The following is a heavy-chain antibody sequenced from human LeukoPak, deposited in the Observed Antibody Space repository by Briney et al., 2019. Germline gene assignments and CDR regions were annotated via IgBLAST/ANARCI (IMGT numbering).Heavy chain of an antibody. CDR3: ARDGGVSGAYCSGGSCYGMDV. J-gene: IGHJ6*02. CDR2: MNPNSGNT. CDR1: GYTFTSYD. D-gene: IGHD2-15*01. Sequence: ASVKVSCKASGYTFTSYDINWVRQATGQGLEWMGWMNPNSGNTGYAQKFQGRVTMTRNTSISTAYMELSSLRSEDTAVYYCARDGGVSGAYCSGGSCYGMDVWGQGTTVTVSS. V-gene: IGHV1-8*01.